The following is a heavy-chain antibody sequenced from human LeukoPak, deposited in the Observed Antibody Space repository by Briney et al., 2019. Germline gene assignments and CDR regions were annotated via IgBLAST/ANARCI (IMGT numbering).Heavy chain of an antibody. D-gene: IGHD2-2*01. CDR3: ARRLTQYDCFDP. Sequence: SQTLSLTCAISGDSVSSNSVTWNWIRQSPSRGLEWLGRTYYRSTWYNDYAVSVRGRITVNPDTSKNQFSLHLNSVTPEDTAVYYCARRLTQYDCFDPWGQGILDTVSS. CDR2: TYYRSTWYN. CDR1: GDSVSSNSVT. V-gene: IGHV6-1*01. J-gene: IGHJ5*02.